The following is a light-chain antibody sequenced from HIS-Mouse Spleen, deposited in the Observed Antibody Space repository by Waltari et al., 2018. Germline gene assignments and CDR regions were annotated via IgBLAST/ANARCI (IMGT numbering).Light chain of an antibody. Sequence: SYELTQPLSVSVALGQTARITCGGNNIGSKNVHWYQQKPGQAPVLVLYRDSNRPSGTPGRFSGSNSGNTATLTISRAQAGDEADYYCQVWDSSTVVFGGGTKLTVL. CDR3: QVWDSSTVV. CDR2: RDS. CDR1: NIGSKN. J-gene: IGLJ2*01. V-gene: IGLV3-9*01.